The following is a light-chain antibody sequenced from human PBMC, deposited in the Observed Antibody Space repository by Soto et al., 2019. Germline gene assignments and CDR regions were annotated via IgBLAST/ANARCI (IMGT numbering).Light chain of an antibody. Sequence: EIVMAQSPSTLSVSPVEVATLSFRASQGVGSTLAWYRQQPGQAPRLLIYDAYIRATGVPARFSGSGSGTEFTLTISSLQSEDFAVYYCQHYKTWPLAFGGGTKVDIK. J-gene: IGKJ4*01. CDR3: QHYKTWPLA. CDR2: DAY. V-gene: IGKV3-15*01. CDR1: QGVGST.